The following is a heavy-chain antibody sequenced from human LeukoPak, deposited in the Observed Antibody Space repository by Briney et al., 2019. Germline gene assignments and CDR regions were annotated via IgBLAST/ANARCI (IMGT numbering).Heavy chain of an antibody. CDR3: ARADIVVVVAATAGVFPFDY. J-gene: IGHJ4*02. CDR1: GGSISSYY. D-gene: IGHD2-15*01. Sequence: SETLSLTCTVSGGSISSYYWSWIRQPPGKGLEWIGYIYYSGSTNYNPSLKSRVTISVDTSKNQFSLKLSSVTAADTAVYYCARADIVVVVAATAGVFPFDYWGQGTLVTVSS. CDR2: IYYSGST. V-gene: IGHV4-59*01.